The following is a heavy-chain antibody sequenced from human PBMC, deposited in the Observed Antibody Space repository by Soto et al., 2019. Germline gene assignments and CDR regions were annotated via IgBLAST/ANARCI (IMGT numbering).Heavy chain of an antibody. Sequence: GGSLRLSCAACGFTFSSYAMHWVRQAPGKGLEWVAVISYDGSNKYYADSVKGRFTISRDNSKNTLYLQMNSLRAEDTAVYYCARTYYDILTGYADLPSYYYYGMDVWGQGTTVTVSS. J-gene: IGHJ6*02. V-gene: IGHV3-30-3*01. CDR3: ARTYYDILTGYADLPSYYYYGMDV. CDR2: ISYDGSNK. D-gene: IGHD3-9*01. CDR1: GFTFSSYA.